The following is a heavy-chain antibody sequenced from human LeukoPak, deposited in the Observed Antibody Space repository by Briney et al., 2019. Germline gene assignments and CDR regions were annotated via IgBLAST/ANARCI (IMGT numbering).Heavy chain of an antibody. Sequence: GGSLRLSCAASGFAFGNYGMAWVRQAPGKGLELVSGISVGRGTTYYTDSVKGRFTISRDNSKNTLYLQMNSLRDEDTAIYYCANCLCINDACPRFGFWGQGTLVTVSS. CDR1: GFAFGNYG. CDR3: ANCLCINDACPRFGF. CDR2: ISVGRGTT. D-gene: IGHD2-8*01. V-gene: IGHV3-23*01. J-gene: IGHJ4*02.